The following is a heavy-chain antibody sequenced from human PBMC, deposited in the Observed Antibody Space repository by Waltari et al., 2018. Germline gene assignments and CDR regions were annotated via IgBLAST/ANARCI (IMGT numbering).Heavy chain of an antibody. CDR1: GFTFSSYS. CDR2: ISSSSSTI. CDR3: AGSSWPPYYYYYMDV. J-gene: IGHJ6*03. Sequence: EVQLVESGGGLVQPGGSLRLSCAASGFTFSSYSMNWVRQGPGKGLEWVSYISSSSSTIYYADSVKGRFTISRDNAKNSLYLQMNSLRAEDTAVYYCAGSSWPPYYYYYMDVWVKGTTVTISS. V-gene: IGHV3-48*04. D-gene: IGHD6-13*01.